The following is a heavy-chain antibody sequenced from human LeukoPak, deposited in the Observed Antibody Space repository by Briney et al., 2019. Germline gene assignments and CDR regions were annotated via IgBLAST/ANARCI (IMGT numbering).Heavy chain of an antibody. V-gene: IGHV1-69*01. Sequence: GASVKVSCKASGGTFSSYAISWVRQAPGQGLEWMGGIIPIFGTANYAQKFQGRVTITADESTSTAYMELSSLRSEDTAVYYCARSTTDDYGDYASEFDYWGQGTLVTVSS. CDR2: IIPIFGTA. D-gene: IGHD4-17*01. J-gene: IGHJ4*02. CDR3: ARSTTDDYGDYASEFDY. CDR1: GGTFSSYA.